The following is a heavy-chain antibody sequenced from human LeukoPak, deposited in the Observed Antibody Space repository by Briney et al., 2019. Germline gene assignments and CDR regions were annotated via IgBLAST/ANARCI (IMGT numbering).Heavy chain of an antibody. D-gene: IGHD5-18*01. V-gene: IGHV3-48*01. CDR2: ISSSSSTI. Sequence: GGSLRLSCAASGFTFSNYGMNWVRQAPGKGLEWVSYISSSSSTIYYADSVKGRFTISRDNAKNSLYLQMNSLRVEDTAVYYCATGAGLWSPDYWGQGTLVTVSS. CDR3: ATGAGLWSPDY. J-gene: IGHJ4*02. CDR1: GFTFSNYG.